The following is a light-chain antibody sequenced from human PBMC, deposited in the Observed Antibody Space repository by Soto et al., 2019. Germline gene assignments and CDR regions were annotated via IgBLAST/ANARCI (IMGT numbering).Light chain of an antibody. Sequence: EIVLTQSPGTLSLSLGERATLSCRASQSISINYLAWYQQKPGQAPRLLIYGASSRASGIPDRFSGSGSGTDFTLTISRVEPGDFAVYYCQQFRSSPLTFGGGTKVDIK. CDR3: QQFRSSPLT. CDR2: GAS. J-gene: IGKJ4*01. V-gene: IGKV3-20*01. CDR1: QSISINY.